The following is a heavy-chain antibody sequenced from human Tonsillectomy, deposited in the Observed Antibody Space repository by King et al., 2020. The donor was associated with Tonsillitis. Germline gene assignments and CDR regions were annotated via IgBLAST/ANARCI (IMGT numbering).Heavy chain of an antibody. Sequence: VQLVESGGGLIQPGGSLRLSCAASGFTVSSDYMSWVRQAPGKGLEWVSVIYSGGSTDYADSVKGRFAISRDNSKNKLYLQMNSLRAEDTAVYYFAREIGGYCRGGSCYSNWGQGTLVTVSS. V-gene: IGHV3-53*01. CDR1: GFTVSSDY. CDR3: AREIGGYCRGGSCYSN. J-gene: IGHJ4*02. D-gene: IGHD2-15*01. CDR2: IYSGGST.